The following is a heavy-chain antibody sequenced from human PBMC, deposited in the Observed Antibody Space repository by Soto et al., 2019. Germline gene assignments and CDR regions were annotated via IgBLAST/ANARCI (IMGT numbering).Heavy chain of an antibody. V-gene: IGHV6-1*01. D-gene: IGHD1-26*01. J-gene: IGHJ6*02. Sequence: QVQLQQSGPGLVQPSQTLLVTCVISGDSVSSYGASWNWIRQSPSRGLEWLGRTYYRSKWYSDYAVSVRSRMTINADTPNNQFSLQLNSVTPEDTAVYYCSRARENPRNGMDVWGQGTTVTVSS. CDR1: GDSVSSYGAS. CDR3: SRARENPRNGMDV. CDR2: TYYRSKWYS.